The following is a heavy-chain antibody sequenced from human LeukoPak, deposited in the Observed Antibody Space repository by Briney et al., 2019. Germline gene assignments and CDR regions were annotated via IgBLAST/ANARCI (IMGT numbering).Heavy chain of an antibody. J-gene: IGHJ4*02. CDR3: ARTAGATTMVDY. V-gene: IGHV1-69*01. D-gene: IGHD1-26*01. Sequence: SVKVSCKASGGTFSSYAISWVRQAPGQGLGWMGGIIPIFGTANYAQKFQGRVTITADESTSTAYMELSSLRSEDTAVYYCARTAGATTMVDYWGQGTLVTVSS. CDR2: IIPIFGTA. CDR1: GGTFSSYA.